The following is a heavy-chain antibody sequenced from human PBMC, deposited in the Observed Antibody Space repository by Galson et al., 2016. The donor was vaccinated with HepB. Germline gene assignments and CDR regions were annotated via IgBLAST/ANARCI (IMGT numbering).Heavy chain of an antibody. CDR1: GFTFSRHG. CDR3: ARVAYTDEGFDM. J-gene: IGHJ3*02. CDR2: ISIDDGSER. D-gene: IGHD2-21*01. Sequence: SLRLSCAASGFTFSRHGMHWVRQAPGKGLEWVAVISIDDGSERNYVGSVKGRFTISRDNAKSSLYLQMDSLRAEDTAVFYCARVAYTDEGFDMWGQGTVVTVS. V-gene: IGHV3-30*03.